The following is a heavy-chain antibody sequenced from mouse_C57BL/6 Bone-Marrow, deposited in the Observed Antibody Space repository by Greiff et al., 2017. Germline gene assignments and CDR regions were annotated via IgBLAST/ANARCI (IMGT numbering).Heavy chain of an antibody. J-gene: IGHJ1*03. V-gene: IGHV5-6*01. CDR1: GFTFSSYG. CDR2: ISSGGSYT. D-gene: IGHD2-13*01. CDR3: ARGGDYDGVFCWYFDV. Sequence: EVQLVESGGDLVKPGGSLKLSCAASGFTFSSYGMSWVRQTPDKRLEWVATISSGGSYTYYPDSVKGRFTITRDNAKSTLYLQIGSLKSEDTAMYYCARGGDYDGVFCWYFDVWGTGTAVTVTA.